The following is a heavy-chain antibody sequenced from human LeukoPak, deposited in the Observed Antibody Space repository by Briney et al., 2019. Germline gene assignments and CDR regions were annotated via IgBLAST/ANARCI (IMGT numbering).Heavy chain of an antibody. CDR2: INPSGGST. D-gene: IGHD4-23*01. Sequence: ASVEVSCKASGYTFTSSYMHWVRQAPGQGIEWMGIINPSGGSTSYAQKFQGRVTMTRDMSTSTVYMELSSLRSEDTAVYYCARPGGNDAFDIWGQGTMVTVSS. CDR1: GYTFTSSY. V-gene: IGHV1-46*01. CDR3: ARPGGNDAFDI. J-gene: IGHJ3*02.